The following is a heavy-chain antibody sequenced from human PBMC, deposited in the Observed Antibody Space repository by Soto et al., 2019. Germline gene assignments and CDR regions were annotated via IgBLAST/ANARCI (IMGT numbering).Heavy chain of an antibody. CDR3: ARGHLSRYCSGGSCFDAFDI. CDR2: ISSSSSYI. CDR1: GFTFSSYA. D-gene: IGHD2-15*01. V-gene: IGHV3-21*01. J-gene: IGHJ3*02. Sequence: GGSLRLSCAASGFTFSSYAMSWVRQAPGKGLEWVSSISSSSSYIYYADSVKGRFTISRDNAKNSLYLQMNSLRAEDTAVYYCARGHLSRYCSGGSCFDAFDIWGQGTMVTVSS.